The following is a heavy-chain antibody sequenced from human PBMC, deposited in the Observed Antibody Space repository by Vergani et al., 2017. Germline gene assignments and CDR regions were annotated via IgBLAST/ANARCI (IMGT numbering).Heavy chain of an antibody. CDR1: GGSISSGSYY. CDR3: ARRFDPGVDY. CDR2: IYTSGST. Sequence: QVQLQESGPGLVKPSQTLSLTCTVSGGSISSGSYYWSWIRQPAGKGLEWIGRIYTSGSTNYNPSLKSRVTISVDTSKNQFSLKLSSVTAADTAVYYCARRFDPGVDYWGQGTLVTVSS. D-gene: IGHD3-10*01. J-gene: IGHJ4*02. V-gene: IGHV4-61*02.